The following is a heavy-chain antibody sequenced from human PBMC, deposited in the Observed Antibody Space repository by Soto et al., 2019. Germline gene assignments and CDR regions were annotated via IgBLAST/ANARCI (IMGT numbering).Heavy chain of an antibody. Sequence: PGGSLRLSCAASGFTFSSYEMNWVRQAPGKGLEWVSYISRSGGTIYSADSVKGRFTISRDNAKNSLYLQMNSLRVEDTAVYYCARGWDCSSTTCYTHNSFDPWGRGMLVTVSS. J-gene: IGHJ5*02. CDR1: GFTFSSYE. V-gene: IGHV3-48*03. CDR2: ISRSGGTI. CDR3: ARGWDCSSTTCYTHNSFDP. D-gene: IGHD2-2*02.